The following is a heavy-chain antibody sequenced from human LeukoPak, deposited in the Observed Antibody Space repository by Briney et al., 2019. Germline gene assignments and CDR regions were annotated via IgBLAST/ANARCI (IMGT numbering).Heavy chain of an antibody. V-gene: IGHV1-8*01. Sequence: ASVKVSCKASGYTFTSYDINWVRQATGQGLEWMGWMNPNSGNTGYAQKFQGRVTMTRNTSISTAYMELSSLRSGDTAVYYCASFDYDSSGYRTRNAFDIWGQGTMVTVSS. J-gene: IGHJ3*02. D-gene: IGHD3-22*01. CDR2: MNPNSGNT. CDR3: ASFDYDSSGYRTRNAFDI. CDR1: GYTFTSYD.